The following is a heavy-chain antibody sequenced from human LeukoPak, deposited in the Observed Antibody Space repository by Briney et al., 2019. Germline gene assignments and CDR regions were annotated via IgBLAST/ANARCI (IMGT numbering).Heavy chain of an antibody. CDR1: GXTFSTYT. Sequence: GGSLRLSCVASGXTFSTYTMHWVRQAPGKGLEWVSLISWDGGSTYYADSVKGRFTISRDNSKNSLYLQMNSLRTEDTALYYCAKDRGLGYCSGGSCYSYYYYGMDVWGQGTTVTVSS. CDR3: AKDRGLGYCSGGSCYSYYYYGMDV. V-gene: IGHV3-43*01. CDR2: ISWDGGST. J-gene: IGHJ6*02. D-gene: IGHD2-15*01.